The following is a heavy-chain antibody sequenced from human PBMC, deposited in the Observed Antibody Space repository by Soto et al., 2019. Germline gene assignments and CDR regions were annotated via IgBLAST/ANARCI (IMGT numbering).Heavy chain of an antibody. V-gene: IGHV3-33*01. CDR2: IWYDGSNK. CDR3: ARMLHYGGNILLDD. J-gene: IGHJ4*02. Sequence: GSLRLSCAASGFTFSSYAMRWVRQAPGKGLEWVAVIWYDGSNKYYADSVKGRFTISRDNSKNTLYLQMNSLRAEDTAVYYCARMLHYGGNILLDDCGQGPLV. D-gene: IGHD4-17*01. CDR1: GFTFSSYA.